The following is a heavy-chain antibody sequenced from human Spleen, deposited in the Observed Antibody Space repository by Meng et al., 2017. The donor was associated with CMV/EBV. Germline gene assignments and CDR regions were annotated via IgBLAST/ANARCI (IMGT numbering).Heavy chain of an antibody. J-gene: IGHJ4*02. V-gene: IGHV3-48*03. CDR1: GFPFSTYE. CDR3: ARGGDIVVEPAALDY. Sequence: GGSLRLSCAASGFPFSTYEMNWVRQAPGKGLEWVSYISSSGSTIYYADSVKGRFTFSRDNAKNSLYVQMNSLRAEDTAVYYCARGGDIVVEPAALDYWGQGTLVTVSS. CDR2: ISSSGSTI. D-gene: IGHD2-2*01.